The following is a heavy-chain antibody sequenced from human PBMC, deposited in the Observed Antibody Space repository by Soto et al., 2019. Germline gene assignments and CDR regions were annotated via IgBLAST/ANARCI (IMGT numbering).Heavy chain of an antibody. CDR3: ARSPAAPYYYYMDV. CDR1: GFTFSSYA. J-gene: IGHJ6*03. D-gene: IGHD2-2*01. V-gene: IGHV3-23*01. Sequence: GGSLRLSCAASGFTFSSYAMSWVRQAPGKGLEWVSAISGSGGSTYYADSVKGRFTISRDNSKNTLYLQMNSLRAEDTAVYYCARSPAAPYYYYMDVWGKGTTVTVSS. CDR2: ISGSGGST.